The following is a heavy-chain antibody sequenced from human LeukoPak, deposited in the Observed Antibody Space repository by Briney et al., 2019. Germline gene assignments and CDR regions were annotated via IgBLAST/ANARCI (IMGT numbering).Heavy chain of an antibody. CDR2: IYSGGST. CDR1: GFTVSSNY. V-gene: IGHV3-66*01. Sequence: PGGSLRLSCAASGFTVSSNYMSWVRQAPGKGLEWVSVIYSGGSTYYADSVKGRFTISRDNSKNTLYLQMNSLRAEDTAVYYCARDRCSGGSCYSKRFAFDIWGQGTMVTVSP. J-gene: IGHJ3*02. CDR3: ARDRCSGGSCYSKRFAFDI. D-gene: IGHD2-15*01.